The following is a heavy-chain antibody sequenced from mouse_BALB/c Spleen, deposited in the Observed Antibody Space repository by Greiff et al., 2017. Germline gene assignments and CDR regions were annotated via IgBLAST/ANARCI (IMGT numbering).Heavy chain of an antibody. CDR1: GYTFTDYN. CDR3: ARPRRDYAMDY. CDR2: INPNNGGT. J-gene: IGHJ4*01. V-gene: IGHV1-18*01. Sequence: VQLQQSGPELVKPGASVKIPCKASGYTFTDYNMDWVKQSHGKSLEWIGDINPNNGGTIYNQKFKGKATLTVDKSSSTAYMELRSLTSEDTAVYYCARPRRDYAMDYWGQGTSVTVSS.